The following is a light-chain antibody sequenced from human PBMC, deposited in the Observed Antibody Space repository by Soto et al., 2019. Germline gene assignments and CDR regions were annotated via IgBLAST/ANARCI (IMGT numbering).Light chain of an antibody. CDR1: SSNIGAGYD. J-gene: IGLJ3*02. CDR3: QSYDSSLSGWV. CDR2: GNS. V-gene: IGLV1-40*01. Sequence: QSVLTQPPSVSGAPGQRVTISCTESSSNIGAGYDVHWYQQLPGTAPKLLIYGNSNRPSGVPDRFSGSKSGTSASLAITGLQDGDEADYYCQSYDSSLSGWVFGGGTKLTVL.